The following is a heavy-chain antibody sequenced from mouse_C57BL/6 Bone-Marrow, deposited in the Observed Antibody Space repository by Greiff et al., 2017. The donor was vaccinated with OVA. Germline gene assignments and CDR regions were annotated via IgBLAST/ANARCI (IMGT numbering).Heavy chain of an antibody. CDR2: IDPSDSYT. Sequence: QVQLQQPGAELVMPGASVKLSCKASGYTFTSYWLHWVKQRPGQGLAWIGEIDPSDSYTNYNQKFKGKSTLTVDKSSSTAYMQLSSLTSEDSAVYYCASLIYYYGSSSNWDVLWGQGTTLTVSS. CDR1: GYTFTSYW. D-gene: IGHD1-1*01. J-gene: IGHJ2*01. V-gene: IGHV1-69*01. CDR3: ASLIYYYGSSSNWDVL.